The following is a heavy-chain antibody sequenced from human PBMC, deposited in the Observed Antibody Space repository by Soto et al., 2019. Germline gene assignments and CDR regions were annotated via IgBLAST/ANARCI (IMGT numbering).Heavy chain of an antibody. V-gene: IGHV3-9*01. D-gene: IGHD6-19*01. CDR1: GFTFDDYA. CDR3: VKGTAGTVDY. Sequence: EVQLVESGGGLVQPGRSLRLSCAASGFTFDDYAIHWVRQAPGKGLEWVSGISWNSGIIGYADSVKGRFTISRDNAKNSLYLQMNSLRPEDTALYYCVKGTAGTVDYWGQGTLGTVSS. CDR2: ISWNSGII. J-gene: IGHJ4*02.